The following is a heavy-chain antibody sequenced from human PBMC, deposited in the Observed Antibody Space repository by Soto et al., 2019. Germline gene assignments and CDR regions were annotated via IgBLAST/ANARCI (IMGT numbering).Heavy chain of an antibody. CDR1: GFTFSSCW. D-gene: IGHD3-10*02. CDR3: VKAWYNDVWGYYFDY. Sequence: EVQLVESGGGLVQPGGSLRLSCAASGFTFSSCWMTWVRQAPGKGLEWVANIKEDGSGKYYVDSVKGRFTISRDNTKNSLYLQLNSLRAEDTATYYCVKAWYNDVWGYYFDYWGQGTLVTVSS. J-gene: IGHJ4*02. CDR2: IKEDGSGK. V-gene: IGHV3-7*01.